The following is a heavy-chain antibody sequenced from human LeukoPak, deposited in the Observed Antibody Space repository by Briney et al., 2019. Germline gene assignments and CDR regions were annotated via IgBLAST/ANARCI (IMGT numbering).Heavy chain of an antibody. CDR3: AKTYYYDSGSY. CDR2: IKQDGSEK. CDR1: GFPFSDYY. J-gene: IGHJ4*02. V-gene: IGHV3-7*01. Sequence: GGSLRLSCAASGFPFSDYYMTWIRRAPGKGLEWVANIKQDGSEKYYVDSVKGRFTISRDNANNSLYLQMNSLRAEDTAVYYCAKTYYYDSGSYWGQGTLVTVSS. D-gene: IGHD3-10*01.